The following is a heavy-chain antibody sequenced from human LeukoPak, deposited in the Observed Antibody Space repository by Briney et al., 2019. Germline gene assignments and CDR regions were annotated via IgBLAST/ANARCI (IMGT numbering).Heavy chain of an antibody. CDR2: INSDGSNT. Sequence: GGSLRLSCAASGFTFRSYWMHWVRQAPGEGLVWVSRINSDGSNTSYADSVKGRFTISRDNAKNTLYPQMNSLRVEDSAVYYCARDQIYCSGGYCYFDYWGQGTLVTVSS. V-gene: IGHV3-74*01. CDR1: GFTFRSYW. CDR3: ARDQIYCSGGYCYFDY. D-gene: IGHD2-15*01. J-gene: IGHJ4*02.